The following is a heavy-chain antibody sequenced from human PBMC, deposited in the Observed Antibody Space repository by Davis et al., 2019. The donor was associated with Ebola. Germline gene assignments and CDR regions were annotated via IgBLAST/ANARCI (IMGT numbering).Heavy chain of an antibody. CDR1: GNTFNSHW. CDR2: IFPGDSDT. J-gene: IGHJ4*02. V-gene: IGHV5-51*01. CDR3: ARGTDGYNPGGYFDS. D-gene: IGHD5-24*01. Sequence: KVSCKDSGNTFNSHWIGWVRQMPGKGLECMGIIFPGDSDTRYSPSFQGQVTISADKSISTAYLQWSSLKASDTAMYYCARGTDGYNPGGYFDSWGQGTLVTVSS.